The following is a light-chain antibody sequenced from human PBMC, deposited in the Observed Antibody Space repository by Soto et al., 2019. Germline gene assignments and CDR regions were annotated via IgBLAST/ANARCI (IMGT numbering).Light chain of an antibody. V-gene: IGLV2-14*01. CDR3: SSYTSSSTLV. Sequence: QSVLTPPASVSVSPGQSITISCPGTSSDVGGYNYVSWYRQRPCKAPKLMIYEVRNRPSGVSNRFSGSKSGNTASLTISGLQAEDEADYYCSSYTSSSTLVFGTGTKVTVL. J-gene: IGLJ1*01. CDR1: SSDVGGYNY. CDR2: EVR.